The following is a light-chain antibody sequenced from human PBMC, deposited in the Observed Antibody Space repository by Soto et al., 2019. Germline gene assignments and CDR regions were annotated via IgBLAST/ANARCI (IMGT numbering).Light chain of an antibody. CDR1: SSDVGGYNY. J-gene: IGLJ3*02. Sequence: QSALTQPASVSGSPGQSITISCTGTSSDVGGYNYVSWYQQHPGKAPKLMSYEVSNRPSGVSNRFSGSKSGNTASLTISGLHAEDEAAYYCSSFTSINTWVFGGGTKLTVL. V-gene: IGLV2-14*01. CDR2: EVS. CDR3: SSFTSINTWV.